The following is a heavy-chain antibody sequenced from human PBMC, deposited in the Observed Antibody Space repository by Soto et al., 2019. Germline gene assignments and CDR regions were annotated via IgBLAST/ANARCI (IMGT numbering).Heavy chain of an antibody. Sequence: PSETLSLTCAVSGFSIRSGYYCGWIRQPPGKGLEWIASMYYSGTTYYNPSLNGRVGISVHTSKDQLSLQLRAVTAADTAVYYWAREWYRDINTGGYFDYLGQGALVTVPS. CDR3: AREWYRDINTGGYFDY. D-gene: IGHD1-26*01. CDR1: GFSIRSGYY. V-gene: IGHV4-38-2*02. CDR2: MYYSGTT. J-gene: IGHJ4*01.